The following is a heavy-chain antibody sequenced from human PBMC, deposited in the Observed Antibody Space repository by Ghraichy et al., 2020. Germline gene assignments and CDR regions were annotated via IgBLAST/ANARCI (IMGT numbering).Heavy chain of an antibody. CDR1: GGSISSSSYY. CDR3: ARHLDSSGWYPPYYFDY. Sequence: SETLSLTCTVSGGSISSSSYYWGWIRQPPGKGLEWIGSIYYSGSTYDNPSLKSRVTISVDTSKNQCSLKLSSVTAADTAVYYCARHLDSSGWYPPYYFDYWGQGTLVTVSS. J-gene: IGHJ4*02. CDR2: IYYSGST. V-gene: IGHV4-39*01. D-gene: IGHD6-19*01.